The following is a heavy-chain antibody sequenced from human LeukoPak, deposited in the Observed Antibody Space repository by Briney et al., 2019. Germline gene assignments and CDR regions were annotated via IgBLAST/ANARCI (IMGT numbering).Heavy chain of an antibody. J-gene: IGHJ6*03. CDR2: IYTSGST. Sequence: SETLSLTCTVSGGSISSGSYYWSWIRQPAGKGLEWIGRIYTSGSTNYNPSLKSRVTISVDTSKNQFSLKLSSVTAADTAVYYCARGGRASGSSGWSLPSNYYYYYMDVWGKGTTVTISS. V-gene: IGHV4-61*02. CDR1: GGSISSGSYY. CDR3: ARGGRASGSSGWSLPSNYYYYYMDV. D-gene: IGHD6-19*01.